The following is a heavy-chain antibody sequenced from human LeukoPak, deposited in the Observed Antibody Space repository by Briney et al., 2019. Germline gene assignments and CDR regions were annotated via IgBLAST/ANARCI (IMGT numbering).Heavy chain of an antibody. Sequence: PSETLSLTCTVSGGSISSYYRSWIRQPPGKGLEWIGYIYYSGSTNYNPSLKSRVTISVDTSKNQFSLKLSSVTAADTAVYYCARFGRFGDYWGQGTLVTVSS. J-gene: IGHJ4*02. CDR1: GGSISSYY. V-gene: IGHV4-59*01. CDR2: IYYSGST. D-gene: IGHD3-10*01. CDR3: ARFGRFGDY.